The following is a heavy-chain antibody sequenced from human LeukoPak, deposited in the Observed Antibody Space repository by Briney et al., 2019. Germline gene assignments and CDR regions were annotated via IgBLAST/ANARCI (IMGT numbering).Heavy chain of an antibody. J-gene: IGHJ4*02. Sequence: SETLSLTCTVSGGSISSGSYYWSWIRQPAGKGLEWIGRIYTSGSTNYNPSLKSRVTISVDTSKNQFSLKLGSVTAADTAVYYCARESYDILTGYSGGTIDYWGQGTLVTVSS. V-gene: IGHV4-61*02. D-gene: IGHD3-9*01. CDR1: GGSISSGSYY. CDR2: IYTSGST. CDR3: ARESYDILTGYSGGTIDY.